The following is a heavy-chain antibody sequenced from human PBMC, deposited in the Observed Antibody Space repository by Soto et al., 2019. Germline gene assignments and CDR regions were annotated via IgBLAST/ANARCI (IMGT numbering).Heavy chain of an antibody. J-gene: IGHJ6*02. Sequence: SETLSLTCSFFGASVNSYYWCCIRQSPGRGLEWIGHIFNSGTINFNPSLKSRVTMSVDSSKNQVSLKMNSVTAADTAIYYCGRDLLATASARWYFYYGLDVWVQGTAVT. D-gene: IGHD6-13*01. CDR1: GASVNSYY. CDR2: IFNSGTI. CDR3: GRDLLATASARWYFYYGLDV. V-gene: IGHV4-59*02.